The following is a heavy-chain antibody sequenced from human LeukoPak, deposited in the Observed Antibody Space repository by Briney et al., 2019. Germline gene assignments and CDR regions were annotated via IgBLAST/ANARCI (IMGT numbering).Heavy chain of an antibody. V-gene: IGHV4-39*07. CDR3: AREIAVAGTGWFDP. CDR1: GGSISSSSYY. J-gene: IGHJ5*02. Sequence: SETLSLTCTVSGGSISSSSYYWVWIRQPPGKGLEWIGSFYYSGSTYYNPSLKSRVTMSIDTSKNQFSLKVNSVTAADTAVYYCAREIAVAGTGWFDPWGQGTLVTVSS. CDR2: FYYSGST. D-gene: IGHD6-19*01.